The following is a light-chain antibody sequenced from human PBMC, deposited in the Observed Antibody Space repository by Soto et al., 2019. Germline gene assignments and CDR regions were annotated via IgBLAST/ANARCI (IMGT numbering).Light chain of an antibody. J-gene: IGKJ1*01. Sequence: DIQMTQSPSTLSASVGDRVTITCRASQSIDSWLAWYQHKPGKPPKLLIFKASTLETGVPSRFSGSGSETEFTLTISSLQPDDSATYYCQPYNSYSRTFGQGTKVEIK. CDR3: QPYNSYSRT. CDR2: KAS. CDR1: QSIDSW. V-gene: IGKV1-5*03.